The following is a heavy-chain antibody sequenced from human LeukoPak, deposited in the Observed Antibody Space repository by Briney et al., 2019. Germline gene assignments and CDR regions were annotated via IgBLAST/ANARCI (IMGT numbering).Heavy chain of an antibody. V-gene: IGHV3-9*01. Sequence: PGRSLRLSCAASGFTFDDYAMHWVRQAPGKGLEWVSGISWNSGSIAYADSVKGRFTISRDNAKNSLYLQMNSLRAEDTAVYYCARDYDFWSGYQNWFDPWGQGTLVTVSS. D-gene: IGHD3-3*01. CDR3: ARDYDFWSGYQNWFDP. CDR1: GFTFDDYA. J-gene: IGHJ5*02. CDR2: ISWNSGSI.